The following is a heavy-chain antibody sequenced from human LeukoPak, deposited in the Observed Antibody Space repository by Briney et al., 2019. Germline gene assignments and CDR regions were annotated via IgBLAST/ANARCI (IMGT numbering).Heavy chain of an antibody. Sequence: ASVKVSCEASGYTFTSYAMHWVRQAPGQRLEWMGWINAGNGNTKYSQKFQGRVTITRDTSASTAYMELSSLRSEDTAVYYCAREGTRLSGSSRWFDPWGQGTLVTVSS. CDR3: AREGTRLSGSSRWFDP. J-gene: IGHJ5*02. CDR1: GYTFTSYA. V-gene: IGHV1-3*01. CDR2: INAGNGNT. D-gene: IGHD3-10*01.